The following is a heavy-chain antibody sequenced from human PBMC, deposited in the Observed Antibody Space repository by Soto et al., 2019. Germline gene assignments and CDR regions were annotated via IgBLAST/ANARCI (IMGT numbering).Heavy chain of an antibody. J-gene: IGHJ4*02. V-gene: IGHV3-30-3*01. CDR3: ARDPGRCELHHPEDY. Sequence: QVQLVESGGGVVQPGRSLRLSCAASGFTFSSYAMHWVRQAPGKGLEWVAVISYDGSNKYYADSVKGRFTISRDNSKNTLYLQMNSLRAEDTAVYYCARDPGRCELHHPEDYWGQGTLVTVSS. CDR1: GFTFSSYA. D-gene: IGHD1-26*01. CDR2: ISYDGSNK.